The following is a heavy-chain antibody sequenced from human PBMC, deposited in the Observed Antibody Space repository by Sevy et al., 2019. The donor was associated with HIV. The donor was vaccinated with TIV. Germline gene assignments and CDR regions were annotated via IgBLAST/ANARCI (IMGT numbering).Heavy chain of an antibody. V-gene: IGHV3-30*04. CDR2: IAYDGSNK. CDR3: ARPRFLEWLSSAAFDI. CDR1: GFVFSSYA. J-gene: IGHJ3*02. D-gene: IGHD3-3*01. Sequence: GGFLRLSCTASGFVFSSYAMHWVRQAPGNGLEWVAFIAYDGSNKNYADSVKGRFTLSRDNSKNTLYLQMNSLGAEDTAVYYCARPRFLEWLSSAAFDIWGQGTMVTVSS.